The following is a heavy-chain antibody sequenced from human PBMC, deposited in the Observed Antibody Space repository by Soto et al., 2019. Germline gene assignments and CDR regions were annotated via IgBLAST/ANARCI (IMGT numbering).Heavy chain of an antibody. CDR3: ARDRRIDDYYYYGMDV. Sequence: SETLSLTCTVSGGSVSSGSYYWSWIRQPPGKGLEWIGYIYYSGSTNYNPSLKSRVTISVDTSKNQFSLKLSSVTAADTAVYYCARDRRIDDYYYYGMDVWGQGTTVTVSS. CDR2: IYYSGST. V-gene: IGHV4-61*01. J-gene: IGHJ6*02. CDR1: GGSVSSGSYY.